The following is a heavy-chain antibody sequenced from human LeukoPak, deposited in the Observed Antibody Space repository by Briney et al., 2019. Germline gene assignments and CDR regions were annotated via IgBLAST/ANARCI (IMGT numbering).Heavy chain of an antibody. V-gene: IGHV3-23*01. J-gene: IGHJ4*02. CDR3: AKGSSNWRDYYYFDY. D-gene: IGHD6-13*01. Sequence: GGSLRLSCAASGFTFSSYSMNWARQAPGKGLAWVSAISDSGGSTQYADSVKGRFIISRDNSKNTLYLQMNSLRVEDTAVYYCAKGSSNWRDYYYFDYWGQGTLVTVSS. CDR2: ISDSGGST. CDR1: GFTFSSYS.